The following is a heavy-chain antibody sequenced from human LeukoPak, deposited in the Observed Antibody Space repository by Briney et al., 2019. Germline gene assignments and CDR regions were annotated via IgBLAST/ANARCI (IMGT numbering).Heavy chain of an antibody. D-gene: IGHD3-10*01. V-gene: IGHV1-3*01. CDR1: GYTFTTYA. CDR3: VRDDLLLWFGLDY. J-gene: IGHJ4*02. CDR2: INPGNGNT. Sequence: ASVKVSCKASGYTFTTYAIHWVRQAPGQRLEWMGWINPGNGNTKYSQNFQGKVTFTRDTSATTAYMQLSSLRSEDTAVYYCVRDDLLLWFGLDYWGQGTLVTVSS.